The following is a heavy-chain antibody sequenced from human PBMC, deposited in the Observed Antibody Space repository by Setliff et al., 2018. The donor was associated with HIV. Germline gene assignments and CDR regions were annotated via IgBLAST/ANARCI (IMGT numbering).Heavy chain of an antibody. CDR1: GGTFSSYA. Sequence: ASVKVSCKASGGTFSSYAISWVRQAPGQGLEWMGWINTGNGNTTYSQKFQDRVTITRDTSASTGYMEVNSLRPEDTAVYYCARDRIPKRGYTYREPDFDSWGQGTLVTVSS. J-gene: IGHJ4*02. CDR3: ARDRIPKRGYTYREPDFDS. V-gene: IGHV1-3*04. CDR2: INTGNGNT. D-gene: IGHD3-16*02.